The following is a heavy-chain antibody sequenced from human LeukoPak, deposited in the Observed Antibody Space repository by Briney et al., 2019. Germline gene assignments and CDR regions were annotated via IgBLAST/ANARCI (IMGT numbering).Heavy chain of an antibody. D-gene: IGHD1/OR15-1a*01. V-gene: IGHV4-59*01. J-gene: IGHJ5*02. CDR3: ARDKAGTNWFDP. Sequence: SETLSLTCTVSGGSISTYYWSWIRQPPGKGLEWIGYIYYSGSTNYNPSHHSRGTISVDTSKTQFSLKMSSVAAAVTGVYYCARDKAGTNWFDPWGQGNLVAASS. CDR2: IYYSGST. CDR1: GGSISTYY.